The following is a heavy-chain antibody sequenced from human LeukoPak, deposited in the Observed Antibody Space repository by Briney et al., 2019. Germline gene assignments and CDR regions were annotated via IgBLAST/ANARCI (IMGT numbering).Heavy chain of an antibody. D-gene: IGHD3-10*01. Sequence: GTSLRLSCAASGFTFSSYGMNWVRQAPGKGLEGVAVISYDGTNKFYVDSLRGRFTISRDNSKNTLYLQMNSLRAEDTAVYYCAKDGYYGSGTYPDYWGQGTLVTVSS. CDR3: AKDGYYGSGTYPDY. J-gene: IGHJ4*02. CDR1: GFTFSSYG. V-gene: IGHV3-30*18. CDR2: ISYDGTNK.